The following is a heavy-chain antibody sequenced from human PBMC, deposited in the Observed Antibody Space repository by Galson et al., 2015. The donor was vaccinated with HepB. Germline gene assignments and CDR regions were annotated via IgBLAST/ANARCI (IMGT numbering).Heavy chain of an antibody. V-gene: IGHV1-8*01. D-gene: IGHD7-27*01. CDR1: GYTFTSYD. CDR2: MNPNSGNT. Sequence: SVKVSCKASGYTFTSYDINWVRQATGQGLEWMGWMNPNSGNTGYAQKFQGRVTMTRNTSISTAYMELSSLRSEDTAVYYCARELGEHYYYYYGTDVWGQGTTVTVSS. J-gene: IGHJ6*02. CDR3: ARELGEHYYYYYGTDV.